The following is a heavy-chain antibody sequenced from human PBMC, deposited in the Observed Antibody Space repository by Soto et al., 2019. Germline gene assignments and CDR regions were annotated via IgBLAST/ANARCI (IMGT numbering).Heavy chain of an antibody. V-gene: IGHV3-30*03. CDR3: APWFGAFDY. J-gene: IGHJ4*02. CDR1: GFTFSSYG. Sequence: QVQLVESGGGVVQPGRSLRLSCAASGFTFSSYGMHWVRQAPGKGLEWVAVISYDGSNKYYADSVKGRFTTSSDNSKNTLYLQMNSLRAEDTAVYYCAPWFGAFDYWGQGTLVTVSS. CDR2: ISYDGSNK. D-gene: IGHD3-10*01.